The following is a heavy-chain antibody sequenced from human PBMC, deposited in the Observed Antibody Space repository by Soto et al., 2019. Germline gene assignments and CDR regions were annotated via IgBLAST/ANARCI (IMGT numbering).Heavy chain of an antibody. J-gene: IGHJ6*02. D-gene: IGHD6-6*01. CDR3: VRDGGIAARHYYGMDV. V-gene: IGHV3-72*01. CDR2: SRNKANNYTT. Sequence: PGGSLRLSCAASGFTFSNAWMSWVRQAPGKGLEWVGRSRNKANNYTTEYAASVKGRFTISRDDSKNSLYLQMNSLKTEDTAVYYCVRDGGIAARHYYGMDVWGQGTTVTVSS. CDR1: GFTFSNAW.